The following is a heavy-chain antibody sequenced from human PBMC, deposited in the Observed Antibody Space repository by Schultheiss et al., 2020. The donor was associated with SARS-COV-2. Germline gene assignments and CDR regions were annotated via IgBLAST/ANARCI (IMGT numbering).Heavy chain of an antibody. V-gene: IGHV3-53*04. CDR1: GFTVSSNY. Sequence: GGSLRLSCAASGFTVSSNYMSWVRQAPGKGLEWVSVIYSGGSTYYADSVKGRFTISRHNSKNTLYLQMNSLRAEDTAVYYCARERYCSSTSCPGPFDAFDIWGQGTMVTVSS. D-gene: IGHD2-2*01. CDR2: IYSGGST. CDR3: ARERYCSSTSCPGPFDAFDI. J-gene: IGHJ3*02.